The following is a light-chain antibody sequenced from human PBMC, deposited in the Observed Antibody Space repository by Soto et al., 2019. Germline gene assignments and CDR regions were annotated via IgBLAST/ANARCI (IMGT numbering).Light chain of an antibody. J-gene: IGKJ5*01. Sequence: EFVLTQSPGTLSLSPGERATLSCRASQTVRNNYLAWYQQKPGQAPRLLIYGASTRAAGIPDRFSGSGSGTDFTLTITRLEPEDSAVYFCQQYTGPPTTFGQGTRLEIK. CDR2: GAS. V-gene: IGKV3-20*01. CDR1: QTVRNNY. CDR3: QQYTGPPTT.